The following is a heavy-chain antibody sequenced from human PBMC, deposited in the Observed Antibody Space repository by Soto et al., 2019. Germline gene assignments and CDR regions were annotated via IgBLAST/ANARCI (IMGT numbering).Heavy chain of an antibody. J-gene: IGHJ4*02. D-gene: IGHD2-15*01. CDR1: GFTYDDYA. CDR2: ISCNHRCI. V-gene: IGHV3-9*01. CDR3: KRKYCNTLGDY. Sequence: GRSLRISCVVSGFTYDDYAMQWVRKAPGKGLWWVSSISCNHRCIGYAEYVRGRFTVSRDNATNYLYLQLNSLRREDTALYYCKRKYCNTLGDYLGQVTLVSVS.